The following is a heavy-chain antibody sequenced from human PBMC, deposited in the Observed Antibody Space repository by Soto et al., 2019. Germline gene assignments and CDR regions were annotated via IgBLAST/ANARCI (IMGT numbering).Heavy chain of an antibody. D-gene: IGHD3-10*01. CDR3: ARGDGSGSYYKMYYFDY. CDR2: IYRSGST. Sequence: KTSETLSLTCAVSGYSISSGYYWGWIRQPPGKGLEWIGSIYRSGSTYYNPSLKSRVTISVDTSKNQFSLKLSSVTAADTAVYYCARGDGSGSYYKMYYFDYWGQGTLVTVSS. J-gene: IGHJ4*02. CDR1: GYSISSGYY. V-gene: IGHV4-38-2*01.